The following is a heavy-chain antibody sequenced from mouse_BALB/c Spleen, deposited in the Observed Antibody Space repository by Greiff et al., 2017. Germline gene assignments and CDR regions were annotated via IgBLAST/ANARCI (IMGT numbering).Heavy chain of an antibody. Sequence: EVQLVESGGGLVKPGGSLKLSCAASGFTFSSYAMSWVRQTPEKRLEWVATISSGGSYTYYPDSVKGRFTISRDNAKNTLYLQMSSLRSEDTAMYYCARHEDYETEGDYFDYWGQGTTLTVSS. CDR3: ARHEDYETEGDYFDY. V-gene: IGHV5-9-3*01. CDR1: GFTFSSYA. D-gene: IGHD1-1*01. J-gene: IGHJ2*01. CDR2: ISSGGSYT.